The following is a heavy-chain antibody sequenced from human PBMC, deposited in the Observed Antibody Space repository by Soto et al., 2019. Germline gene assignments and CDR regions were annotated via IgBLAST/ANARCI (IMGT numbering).Heavy chain of an antibody. V-gene: IGHV6-1*01. CDR3: ARGHAGSLAV. CDR2: TYYRCKWNN. Sequence: SQTLSITCASCGGRVSTNGASWNWIRQSRARGRQWLGRTYYRCKWNNDYAVSVKSRITSNPDTSKKQFSVQMSSVLPEDTAVYYCARGHAGSLAVWRQRTTDTDSS. CDR1: GGRVSTNGAS. J-gene: IGHJ6*01.